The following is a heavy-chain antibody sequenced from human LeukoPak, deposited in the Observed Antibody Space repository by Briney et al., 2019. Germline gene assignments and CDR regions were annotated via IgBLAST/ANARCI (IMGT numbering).Heavy chain of an antibody. J-gene: IGHJ4*02. V-gene: IGHV4-39*07. CDR2: IYYSGST. CDR3: ASRYGDYDPYYFDY. D-gene: IGHD4-17*01. Sequence: PSETLSLTCTVSGGSISSSSYYWGWIRQPPGKGLEWIGSIYYSGSTYYNPSLKSRVTISVDTSKDQFSLKLSSVTAADTAVYYCASRYGDYDPYYFDYWGQGTLVTVSS. CDR1: GGSISSSSYY.